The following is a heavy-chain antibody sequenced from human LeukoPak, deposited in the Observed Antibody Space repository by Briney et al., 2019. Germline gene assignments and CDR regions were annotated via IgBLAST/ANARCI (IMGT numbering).Heavy chain of an antibody. V-gene: IGHV1-2*02. CDR2: INPNSGAT. Sequence: ASVKVSCKASGYTFTGYYIHWVRQAPGQGLEWMGWINPNSGATNYAQKFQGRVTMTRDTSISTAYMELSRLSSDDTAVYYCARGTYTTVHFDYWGQGTLVTVSS. D-gene: IGHD3-10*01. CDR1: GYTFTGYY. CDR3: ARGTYTTVHFDY. J-gene: IGHJ4*02.